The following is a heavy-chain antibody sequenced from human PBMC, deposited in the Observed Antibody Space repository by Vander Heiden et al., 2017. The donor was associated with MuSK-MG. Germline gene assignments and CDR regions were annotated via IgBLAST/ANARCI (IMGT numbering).Heavy chain of an antibody. J-gene: IGHJ6*03. CDR3: ARMMGYCSGGSCYRGSNYYYYYMDV. CDR2: INAGNGNT. D-gene: IGHD2-15*01. CDR1: GYTFTSYP. Sequence: QDQLVQSGAEVKKPGASVKVSCKASGYTFTSYPMHWVRQAPGQRLEWMGWINAGNGNTKYSQKFQGRVTITRDTSASTAYMELSSLRSEDTAVYYCARMMGYCSGGSCYRGSNYYYYYMDVWGKGTTVTVSS. V-gene: IGHV1-3*01.